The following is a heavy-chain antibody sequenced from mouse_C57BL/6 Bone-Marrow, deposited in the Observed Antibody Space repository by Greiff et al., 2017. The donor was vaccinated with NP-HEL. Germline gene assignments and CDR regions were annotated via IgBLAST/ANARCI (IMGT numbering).Heavy chain of an antibody. CDR1: GFTFSSYG. D-gene: IGHD1-1*01. Sequence: EVMLVESGGDLVKPGGSLKLSCAASGFTFSSYGMSWVRQTPDKRLEWVATISSGGSYTYYPDSVKGRFTISRDNDKNTLYLQMSSLKSEDTAMYYCAILLLLRYWYFDVWGTGTTVTVSS. V-gene: IGHV5-6*02. CDR3: AILLLLRYWYFDV. J-gene: IGHJ1*03. CDR2: ISSGGSYT.